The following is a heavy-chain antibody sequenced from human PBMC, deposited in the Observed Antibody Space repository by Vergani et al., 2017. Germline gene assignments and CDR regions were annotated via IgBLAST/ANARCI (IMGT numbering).Heavy chain of an antibody. CDR3: ARDCPPSGSNSQLCN. D-gene: IGHD2-15*01. CDR2: IIPMFDIT. CDR1: EGTFTTCN. V-gene: IGHV1-69*08. J-gene: IGHJ4*02. Sequence: QVHRVQSGGEVKKPGSSVRVSCKVSEGTFTTCNFNWVRQAPGQGLEWMGRIIPMFDITNHAQKFQGRVTLTADKSTNTAYMELSSLRYEDTAVYFCARDCPPSGSNSQLCNWGQGTLVTVSS.